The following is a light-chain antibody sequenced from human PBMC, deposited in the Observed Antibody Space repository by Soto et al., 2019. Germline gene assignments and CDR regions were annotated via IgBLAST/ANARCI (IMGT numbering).Light chain of an antibody. J-gene: IGKJ2*01. Sequence: EIVLTQSPGTLSLSPGERATLSCRASQSVSSSYLAWYQQKPGQAPRLLIYGASSRATGIPDRFSASGSGTDFSRTISRLEPEDFAVDYCQQYGSSPLYTFGQGTKLEIK. CDR3: QQYGSSPLYT. CDR1: QSVSSSY. CDR2: GAS. V-gene: IGKV3-20*01.